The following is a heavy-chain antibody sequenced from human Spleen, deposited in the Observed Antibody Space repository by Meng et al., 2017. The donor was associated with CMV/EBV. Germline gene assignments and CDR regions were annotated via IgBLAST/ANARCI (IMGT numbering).Heavy chain of an antibody. Sequence: GESLKISCAASRFTFSDYALHWVRQAPGKGLEWVAVISYDGNTKYYADSVKGRFTISRDNAKNTLYLQMNSLRVEDTAVYYCARDPRAGAHFDYWGQGTLVTVSS. CDR1: RFTFSDYA. J-gene: IGHJ4*02. CDR2: ISYDGNTK. D-gene: IGHD3-10*01. CDR3: ARDPRAGAHFDY. V-gene: IGHV3-30-3*01.